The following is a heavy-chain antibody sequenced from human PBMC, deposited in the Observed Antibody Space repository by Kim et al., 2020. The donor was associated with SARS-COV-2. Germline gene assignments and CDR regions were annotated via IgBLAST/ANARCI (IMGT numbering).Heavy chain of an antibody. D-gene: IGHD4-17*01. CDR1: GGSISTYY. CDR2: IFYSGST. Sequence: SETLSLTCTVSGGSISTYYWSWLRQPPGKGLEWIGFIFYSGSTNSNPSLKSRVTFSVDTSKNQFSLKLSSVTAADTAMYYCARSHDYGDFRWFDPWGQGTLVTVSS. J-gene: IGHJ5*02. CDR3: ARSHDYGDFRWFDP. V-gene: IGHV4-59*01.